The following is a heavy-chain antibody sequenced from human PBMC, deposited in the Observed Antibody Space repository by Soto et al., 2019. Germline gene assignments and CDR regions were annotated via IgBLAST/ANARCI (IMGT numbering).Heavy chain of an antibody. D-gene: IGHD3-22*01. J-gene: IGHJ3*01. CDR1: GYTFSNYW. CDR2: IYPGDSEI. V-gene: IGHV5-51*01. Sequence: PGESLKISCKGSGYTFSNYWIGWVRQMPGKGLEWMGIIYPGDSEIRSSPSFQGQVAISADKSISTAYLQWSSLKASDSAMYYCASSKKYYYDSSGYFWGQGTMVTVSS. CDR3: ASSKKYYYDSSGYF.